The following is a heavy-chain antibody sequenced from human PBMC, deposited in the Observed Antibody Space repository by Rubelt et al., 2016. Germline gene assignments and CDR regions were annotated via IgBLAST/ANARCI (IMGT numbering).Heavy chain of an antibody. CDR2: VSYDGSNK. Sequence: PGRSLRLSCAASGFTLSSYAMHWVRQAPGKGLEWVAVVSYDGSNKYYADSVKGRFTISRDTSKNTLYLQMNSLRAEDTAVYYCARDYSSRWTYCFDHWGQGTLVTVSS. V-gene: IGHV3-30*04. CDR1: GFTLSSYA. J-gene: IGHJ4*02. D-gene: IGHD6-13*01. CDR3: ARDYSSRWTYCFDH.